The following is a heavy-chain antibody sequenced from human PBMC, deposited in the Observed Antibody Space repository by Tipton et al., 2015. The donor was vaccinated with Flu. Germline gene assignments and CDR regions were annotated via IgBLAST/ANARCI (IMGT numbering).Heavy chain of an antibody. D-gene: IGHD2-2*01. J-gene: IGHJ5*02. Sequence: TLSLTCTVSGGSISGYYWSWIRQPPGKGLEWIGYIYYSGSTNYNPSLKSRVTISVDTSKNQFSLKRSSVTAADTAVYYCVRTIVVVPAAMMWFDPWGQGTLVTVSS. V-gene: IGHV4-59*08. CDR2: IYYSGST. CDR1: GGSISGYY. CDR3: VRTIVVVPAAMMWFDP.